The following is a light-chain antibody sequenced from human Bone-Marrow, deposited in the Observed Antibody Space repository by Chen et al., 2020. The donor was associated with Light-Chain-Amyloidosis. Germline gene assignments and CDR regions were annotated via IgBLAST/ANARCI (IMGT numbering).Light chain of an antibody. Sequence: QSALTQTASVSGSPGQSITIACTGTSSDVGGYNYVSWYQQHPGKAPQLMIYDVSTRPSGVSNRCSGSKSGNTASLTISGLQAEDEADYYCSSYTSSSTLGVFGGGTKLTVL. V-gene: IGLV2-14*01. CDR3: SSYTSSSTLGV. CDR2: DVS. J-gene: IGLJ3*02. CDR1: SSDVGGYNY.